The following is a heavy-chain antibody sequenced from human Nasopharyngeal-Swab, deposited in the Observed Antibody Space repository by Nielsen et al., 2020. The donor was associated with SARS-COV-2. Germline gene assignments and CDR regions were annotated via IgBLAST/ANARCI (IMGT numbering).Heavy chain of an antibody. V-gene: IGHV1-69*13. CDR2: IIPIFGTA. D-gene: IGHD3-10*01. CDR3: ARGLAEESGTSFDY. Sequence: SVKVSCKASGGTFSSYAISWVRQAPGQGLEWMGGIIPIFGTANYAQKFQGRVTITADESTSTAYMELSSLRSEDTAAYYCARGLAEESGTSFDYWGQGTLVTVSS. CDR1: GGTFSSYA. J-gene: IGHJ4*02.